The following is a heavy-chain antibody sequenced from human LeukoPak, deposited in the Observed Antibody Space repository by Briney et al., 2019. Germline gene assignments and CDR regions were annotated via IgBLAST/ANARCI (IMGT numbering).Heavy chain of an antibody. D-gene: IGHD3-9*01. V-gene: IGHV4-59*01. Sequence: PSETLSLTCTVSGGSINSYYWSWIRQPPGKGLEWIGYIYYSGSTSYNPSLKNRVTISVHTSKNQFSLKLSSVTAADTAVYYCARLTGYSSESWFDPWGQGTLVTVSS. CDR3: ARLTGYSSESWFDP. J-gene: IGHJ5*02. CDR1: GGSINSYY. CDR2: IYYSGST.